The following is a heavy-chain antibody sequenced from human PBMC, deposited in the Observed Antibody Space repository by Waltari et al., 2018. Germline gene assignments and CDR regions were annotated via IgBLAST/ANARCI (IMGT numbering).Heavy chain of an antibody. CDR2: VDPEDGET. V-gene: IGHV1-69-2*01. J-gene: IGHJ4*02. CDR1: GYPFTDYY. Sequence: EVQLVQSGAEVKKPGATVKISCKASGYPFTDYYMHWVHQAPGKGLEWMGRVDPEDGETIYAEKFQGRVTITADTSTDTAYMELSSLRSEDTAVYYCATLGITIFGVVSDYWGQGTLVTVSS. CDR3: ATLGITIFGVVSDY. D-gene: IGHD3-3*01.